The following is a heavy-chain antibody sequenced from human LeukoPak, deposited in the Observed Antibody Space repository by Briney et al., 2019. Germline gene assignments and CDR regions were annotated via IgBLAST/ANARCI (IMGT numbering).Heavy chain of an antibody. CDR3: AKRYDTTVYSINFDY. V-gene: IGHV3-30*18. CDR2: ISYDGSKK. D-gene: IGHD3-22*01. J-gene: IGHJ4*02. Sequence: GGSLRLSCAASGFSFSNYAMHWVRQAPGKGLEWVAGISYDGSKKYYADSVKGRFTISRDNSKNTLYLQMNSLRADDTAMYYCAKRYDTTVYSINFDYWGQGTLVTVSS. CDR1: GFSFSNYA.